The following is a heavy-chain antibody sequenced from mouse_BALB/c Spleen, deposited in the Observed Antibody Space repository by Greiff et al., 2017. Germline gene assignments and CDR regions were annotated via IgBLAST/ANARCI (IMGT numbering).Heavy chain of an antibody. V-gene: IGHV1-14*01. D-gene: IGHD1-2*01. CDR1: GYTFTSYV. Sequence: EVQGVESGPELVKPGASVKMSCKASGYTFTSYVMHWVKQKPGQGLEWIGYINPYNDGTKYNEKFKGKATLTSDKSSSTAYMELSSLTSEDSAVYYCARTTADYAMDYWGQGTSVTVSS. J-gene: IGHJ4*01. CDR3: ARTTADYAMDY. CDR2: INPYNDGT.